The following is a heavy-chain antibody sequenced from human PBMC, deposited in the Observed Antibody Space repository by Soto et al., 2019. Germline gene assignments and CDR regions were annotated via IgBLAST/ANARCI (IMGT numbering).Heavy chain of an antibody. CDR3: AAGGATNYYYYGMDV. J-gene: IGHJ6*02. CDR2: INAGNGNT. Sequence: WASVKVSCKASGYTFTSYAMHWVRQAPGQRLEWMGWINAGNGNTKYSQKFQGRVTITRDTPASTAYMELSSLRSEDTAVYYCAAGGATNYYYYGMDVWGQGTTVTVSS. V-gene: IGHV1-3*01. CDR1: GYTFTSYA. D-gene: IGHD3-16*01.